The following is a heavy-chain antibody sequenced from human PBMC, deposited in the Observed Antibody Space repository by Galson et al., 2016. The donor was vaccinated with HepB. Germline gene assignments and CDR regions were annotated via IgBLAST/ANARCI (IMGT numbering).Heavy chain of an antibody. Sequence: SLRLSCAASGFTSSNFGFHWVRQAPGKGLEWVAAISYDGNTQSYGDSIKGRFTISRDSSKSTIFLQMSSLRAEDTSKYYCAKQFESGTYYLRSLDNWGQGTKVTVSS. CDR3: AKQFESGTYYLRSLDN. CDR2: ISYDGNTQ. CDR1: GFTSSNFG. V-gene: IGHV3-30*18. J-gene: IGHJ4*02. D-gene: IGHD3-10*01.